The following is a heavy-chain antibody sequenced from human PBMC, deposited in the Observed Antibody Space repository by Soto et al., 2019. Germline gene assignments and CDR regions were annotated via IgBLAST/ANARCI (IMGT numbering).Heavy chain of an antibody. V-gene: IGHV3-48*02. CDR1: GFTFSSYS. J-gene: IGHJ6*02. D-gene: IGHD4-17*01. Sequence: EVQLVESGGGLVQPGGSLRLSCAASGFTFSSYSMNWVRQAPGKGLEWVSYISSSSSTIYYADSVKGRFTISRDNAKNSLYLQLNSLRDGDTAVYYCARDPGDYGEYGMDVWGQGNTVTVSS. CDR3: ARDPGDYGEYGMDV. CDR2: ISSSSSTI.